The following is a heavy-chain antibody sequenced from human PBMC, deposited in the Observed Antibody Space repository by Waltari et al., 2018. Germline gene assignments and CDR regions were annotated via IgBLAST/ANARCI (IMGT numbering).Heavy chain of an antibody. J-gene: IGHJ4*02. D-gene: IGHD3-16*01. V-gene: IGHV3-15*01. Sequence: EVQLVESGGGLVKPGGSLRLSCAASGFAFSTACLPWLRQAPGKGLEWVGRIKSKTDGGTTDYAAPVKGRFTISRDDSKNTLYLQMNSLKTEDTAVYYCTTDVQQADYVWGQGTLVTVSS. CDR2: IKSKTDGGTT. CDR1: GFAFSTAC. CDR3: TTDVQQADYV.